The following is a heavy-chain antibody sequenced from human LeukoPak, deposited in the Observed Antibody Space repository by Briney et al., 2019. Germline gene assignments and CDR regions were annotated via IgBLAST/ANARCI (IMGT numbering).Heavy chain of an antibody. Sequence: PGGSLRLSCAASGFTFSSYWMHWVRQAPGKGLVWVSRINSDGSSTSYADSVKGRFTISRDNAKNTLYLQMYSLRAEDTAVYYCARGNYVWGSYRLDAFDIWGQGTMVTVSS. D-gene: IGHD3-16*02. J-gene: IGHJ3*02. V-gene: IGHV3-74*01. CDR3: ARGNYVWGSYRLDAFDI. CDR2: INSDGSST. CDR1: GFTFSSYW.